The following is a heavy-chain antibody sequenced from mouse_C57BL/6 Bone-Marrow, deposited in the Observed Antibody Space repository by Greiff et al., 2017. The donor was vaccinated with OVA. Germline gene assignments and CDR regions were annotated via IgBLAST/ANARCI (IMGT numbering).Heavy chain of an antibody. CDR2: IDPENGDT. Sequence: EVQLQQSGAELVRPGASVKLSCTASGFNIKDDYMPWVKQRPEQGLEWIGWIDPENGDTEYASKLQGKATITADTSSNTAYLQLSSLTSEDTAVYYCTTGESSYYFDYWGQGTTLTVSS. V-gene: IGHV14-4*01. CDR3: TTGESSYYFDY. J-gene: IGHJ2*01. CDR1: GFNIKDDY.